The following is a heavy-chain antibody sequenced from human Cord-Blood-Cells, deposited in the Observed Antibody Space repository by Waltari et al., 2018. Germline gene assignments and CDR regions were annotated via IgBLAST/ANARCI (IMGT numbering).Heavy chain of an antibody. CDR3: ARALLVRSKWFDP. V-gene: IGHV1-8*03. Sequence: QVQLVQSGAEVKKPGASVKVSCKASGYTFTSYDINGGRQATGQGLAWMGWRNPNGGTTGYAQKFQGRVTITRNTAISTAYMERSSLRSEDTAVYYCARALLVRSKWFDPWGQGTLVTVSS. CDR2: RNPNGGTT. CDR1: GYTFTSYD. D-gene: IGHD6-6*01. J-gene: IGHJ5*02.